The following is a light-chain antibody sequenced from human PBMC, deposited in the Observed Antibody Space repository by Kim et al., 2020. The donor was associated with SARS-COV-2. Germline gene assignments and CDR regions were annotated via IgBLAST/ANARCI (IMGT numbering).Light chain of an antibody. J-gene: IGKJ4*01. CDR1: LGITNY. CDR3: QQYNAYPLT. Sequence: DIQMTQSPSSLSASVGDRVTITCRASLGITNYLAWLQLKPGKAPKSLIYDASSLNTGVPSRFSGSGSGTNFTLTISSLQPEDFATYYCQQYNAYPLTFGGGTKVDIK. CDR2: DAS. V-gene: IGKV1-16*01.